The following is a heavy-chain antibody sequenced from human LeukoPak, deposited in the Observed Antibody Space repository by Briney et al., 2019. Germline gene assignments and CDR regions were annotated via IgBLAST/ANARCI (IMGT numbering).Heavy chain of an antibody. D-gene: IGHD3-9*01. CDR2: ISDSAGST. CDR3: ARDPPTKLRYFDWLLFQDY. V-gene: IGHV3-23*01. CDR1: GFTFSSYA. J-gene: IGHJ4*02. Sequence: GGSLRLSCAASGFTFSSYAMSWVRQAPGKGLEWVSAISDSAGSTYYADSVKGRFTISRDNSKNTLFLQMNSLRADDTAVYHCARDPPTKLRYFDWLLFQDYWGQGTLVTVSS.